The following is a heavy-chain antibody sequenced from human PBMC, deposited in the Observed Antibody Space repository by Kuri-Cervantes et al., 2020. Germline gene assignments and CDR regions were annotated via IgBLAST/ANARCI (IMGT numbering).Heavy chain of an antibody. Sequence: GGSLRLSCAASGFTFDDYAMHWVRQAPGKGLQWVSTISGSGGNTYYADSVKGRFTISRDNSKTTLYLQMNSLRAADTAVYYCARGIAVARHYYYYMDVWGKGTTVTVSS. CDR1: GFTFDDYA. V-gene: IGHV3-23*01. D-gene: IGHD6-19*01. J-gene: IGHJ6*03. CDR3: ARGIAVARHYYYYMDV. CDR2: ISGSGGNT.